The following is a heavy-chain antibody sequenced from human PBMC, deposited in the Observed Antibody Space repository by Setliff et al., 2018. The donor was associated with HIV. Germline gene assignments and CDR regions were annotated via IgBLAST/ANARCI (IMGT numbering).Heavy chain of an antibody. CDR1: GGSIRVDNYY. CDR3: ARLTTTYYYDSSAYYHPV. V-gene: IGHV4-61*05. D-gene: IGHD3-22*01. J-gene: IGHJ4*02. Sequence: SETLSLTCTVSGGSIRVDNYYWAWIRQPPGKGLEYLAYMYPSGLTYYNPSLKSRVTISVDTSKNQFSLKLSSVTAADTAVFYCARLTTTYYYDSSAYYHPVWGQGTLVTVSS. CDR2: MYPSGLT.